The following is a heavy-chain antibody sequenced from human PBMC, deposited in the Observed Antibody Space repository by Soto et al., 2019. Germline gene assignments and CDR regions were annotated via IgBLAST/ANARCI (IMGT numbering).Heavy chain of an antibody. Sequence: GGSLRLSCAASGFTFSSYGMHWVRQAPGKGLEWVAVIWYDGSNKYYADSVKGRFTISRDNSKNTLYLQMNSLRAEDTAVYYCAREDGSGPVKYFDYWGQGTLVTVSS. CDR2: IWYDGSNK. V-gene: IGHV3-33*01. J-gene: IGHJ4*02. CDR3: AREDGSGPVKYFDY. D-gene: IGHD3-10*01. CDR1: GFTFSSYG.